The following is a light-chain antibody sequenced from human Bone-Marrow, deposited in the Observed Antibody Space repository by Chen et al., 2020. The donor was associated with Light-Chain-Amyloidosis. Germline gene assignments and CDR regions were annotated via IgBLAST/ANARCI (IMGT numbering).Light chain of an antibody. CDR1: QDISNY. CDR2: DAS. J-gene: IGKJ4*01. Sequence: DIQMTQSPSSLSASVGDRVSITCQASQDISNYLNWYLQKPEEAPKLLIYDASNLGAGVPSRFSGGRSGTHFTLTISSLQPEDVATFYCQQYHTLPLTFGGGTKLEIK. CDR3: QQYHTLPLT. V-gene: IGKV1-33*01.